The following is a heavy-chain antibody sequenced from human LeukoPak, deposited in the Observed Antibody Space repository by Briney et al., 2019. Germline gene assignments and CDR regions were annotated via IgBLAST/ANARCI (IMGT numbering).Heavy chain of an antibody. J-gene: IGHJ2*01. CDR3: AKVRPGWYLDL. CDR2: INSDGSSR. CDR1: GFTFSNYW. D-gene: IGHD1-1*01. V-gene: IGHV3-74*01. Sequence: GGSLRLSCAASGFTFSNYWMQWVRQVPGKGLVWVSRINSDGSSRDYAETVKGRFTISRDNAKNTLYLQMNSLRDEDTAVYYCAKVRPGWYLDLWGRGTRVTVSS.